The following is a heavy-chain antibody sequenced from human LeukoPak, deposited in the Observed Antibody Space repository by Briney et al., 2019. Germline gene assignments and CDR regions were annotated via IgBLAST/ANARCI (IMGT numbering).Heavy chain of an antibody. Sequence: PSETLSLTCGVYGGSFSGYCWNWIRQPPRKGLEWIGEINHSGSTNYNPSLKSRVTISVDTSKNQFSLKLSSVTAADTAVYYCARGRDDYTWIFDYWGQGNLVTVSS. CDR2: INHSGST. CDR1: GGSFSGYC. CDR3: ARGRDDYTWIFDY. D-gene: IGHD4-11*01. V-gene: IGHV4-34*01. J-gene: IGHJ4*02.